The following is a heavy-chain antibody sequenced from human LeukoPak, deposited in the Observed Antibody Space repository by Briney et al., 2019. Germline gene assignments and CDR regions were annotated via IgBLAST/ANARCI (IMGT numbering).Heavy chain of an antibody. CDR3: ARLRRNSDRSGYYYYYDY. CDR1: GYTFSSYS. D-gene: IGHD3-22*01. J-gene: IGHJ4*02. CDR2: IIVVSNYI. V-gene: IGHV3-21*01. Sequence: GGSLTLSCAVSGYTFSSYSINWVSQAPGKGLEWVSSIIVVSNYIYYADSVRGRFRISRDDARNSLYLQMDSLRGDDTAVYYCARLRRNSDRSGYYYYYDYWGQGTLVTVSS.